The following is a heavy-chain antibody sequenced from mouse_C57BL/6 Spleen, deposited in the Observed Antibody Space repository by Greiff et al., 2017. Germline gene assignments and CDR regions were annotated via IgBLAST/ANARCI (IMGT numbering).Heavy chain of an antibody. D-gene: IGHD1-1*01. V-gene: IGHV1-15*01. CDR1: GYTFTDYE. CDR3: TRAPNYYGSGYDY. Sequence: VQLQQSGAELVRPGASVTLSCKASGYTFTDYEMHWVKQTPVHGLEWIGAIDPETGGTAYNQKFKGKAILTADKSSSTAYMELRSLTSEDSAVYYCTRAPNYYGSGYDYWGKGTTLTVSS. J-gene: IGHJ2*01. CDR2: IDPETGGT.